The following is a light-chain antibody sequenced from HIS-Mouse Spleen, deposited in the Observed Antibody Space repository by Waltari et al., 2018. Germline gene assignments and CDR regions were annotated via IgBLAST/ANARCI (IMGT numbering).Light chain of an antibody. V-gene: IGLV2-14*03. CDR1: SSDVGGYHS. Sequence: QSALTQPASVSGSPGQSITISCTGTSSDVGGYHSASWYQQHPGKAPKLMIYDVSNRPSGVSNRFSGSKSGNTASLTISGLQAEDEADYYCSSYTSSSTYVFGTGTKVTVL. CDR2: DVS. J-gene: IGLJ1*01. CDR3: SSYTSSSTYV.